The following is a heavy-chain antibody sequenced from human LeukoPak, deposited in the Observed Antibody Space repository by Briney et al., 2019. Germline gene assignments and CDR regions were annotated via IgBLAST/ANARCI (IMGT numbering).Heavy chain of an antibody. V-gene: IGHV1-2*02. CDR3: ATLVIAVAGGFGDY. Sequence: ASVKVSCKASGYTFTGYYMHWVRQAPGQGLEWMGWINPNSGGTNYGQKFQGRVTMTRDTSISTGYMELSRLRSDDTAVYYCATLVIAVAGGFGDYWGQGTLVTVSS. J-gene: IGHJ4*02. D-gene: IGHD6-19*01. CDR2: INPNSGGT. CDR1: GYTFTGYY.